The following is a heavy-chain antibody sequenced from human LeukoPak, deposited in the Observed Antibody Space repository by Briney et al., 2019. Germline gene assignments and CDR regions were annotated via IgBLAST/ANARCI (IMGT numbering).Heavy chain of an antibody. CDR1: GYTFTSYD. CDR3: ARGGWGARNRNYYYYMDV. J-gene: IGHJ6*03. D-gene: IGHD1-14*01. V-gene: IGHV1-8*01. Sequence: GASVKVSCKASGYTFTSYDINWVRQATGQGLEWMGWMNPNSGNTGYAQKFQGRVTMTRNTSISTAYMELSSLRSEDTAVYYCARGGWGARNRNYYYYMDVWGKGTTVTVSS. CDR2: MNPNSGNT.